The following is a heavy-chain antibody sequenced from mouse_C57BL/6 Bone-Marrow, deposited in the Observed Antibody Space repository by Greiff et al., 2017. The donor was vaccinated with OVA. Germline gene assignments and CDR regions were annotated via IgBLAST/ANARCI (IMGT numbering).Heavy chain of an antibody. CDR2: IYPGDGDT. V-gene: IGHV1-82*01. D-gene: IGHD2-5*01. CDR3: ARIMGIGSNYVNWYFDV. Sequence: QVQLQQSGPELVKPGASVKISCKASGYAFSSSWMNWVKQRPGKGLEWIGRIYPGDGDTNYNGKFKGKAKLTADKSSSTAYMQLSSLTSEDSAVYFCARIMGIGSNYVNWYFDVWGTGTTVTVSS. CDR1: GYAFSSSW. J-gene: IGHJ1*03.